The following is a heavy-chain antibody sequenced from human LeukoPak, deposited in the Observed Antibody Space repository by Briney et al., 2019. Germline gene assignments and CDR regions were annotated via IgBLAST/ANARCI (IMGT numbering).Heavy chain of an antibody. Sequence: EASVKVSCKASGGTFSSYAISWVRQAPGQGLEWMGGIIPIFGTANYAQKFQGRVTITTDESTSTAYMELSSLRSEDTAVYYCARGYVDTAMVVGRAHYYYYYMDVWGKGTTVTVSS. CDR3: ARGYVDTAMVVGRAHYYYYYMDV. D-gene: IGHD5-18*01. V-gene: IGHV1-69*05. J-gene: IGHJ6*03. CDR1: GGTFSSYA. CDR2: IIPIFGTA.